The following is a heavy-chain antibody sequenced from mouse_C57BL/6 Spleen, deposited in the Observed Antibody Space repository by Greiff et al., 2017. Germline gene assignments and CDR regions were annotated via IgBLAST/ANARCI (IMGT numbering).Heavy chain of an antibody. J-gene: IGHJ2*01. CDR3: ARVHFLYYFDY. V-gene: IGHV5-16*01. Sequence: EVQRVESEGGLVQPGSSMKLSCTASGFTFSDYYMAWVRQVPEKGLEWVANINYDGSSTYYLDSLKSRFIISRDNAKNILYLQMSSLKSEDTATYYCARVHFLYYFDYWGQGTTLTVSS. CDR1: GFTFSDYY. CDR2: INYDGSST.